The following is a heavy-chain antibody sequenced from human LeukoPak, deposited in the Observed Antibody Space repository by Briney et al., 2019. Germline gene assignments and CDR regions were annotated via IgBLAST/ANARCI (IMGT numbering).Heavy chain of an antibody. V-gene: IGHV4-59*01. J-gene: IGHJ4*02. CDR3: ARGGTYYDY. D-gene: IGHD1-26*01. CDR2: IYYSGST. Sequence: RPSETLSLTCTVSSGSISSYYWSWIRQPPGKGLEWIGYIYYSGSTNYNPSLKSRVTISVDTSKNQFSLKLSSVTAADTAVYFCARGGTYYDYWGQGTLVTVSS. CDR1: SGSISSYY.